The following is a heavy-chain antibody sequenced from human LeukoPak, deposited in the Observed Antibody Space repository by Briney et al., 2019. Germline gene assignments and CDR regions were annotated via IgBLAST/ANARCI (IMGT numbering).Heavy chain of an antibody. CDR2: ISSRPFGGTT. V-gene: IGHV3-49*03. CDR3: SRDGSGDYVADY. D-gene: IGHD4-17*01. Sequence: GGSLRLSCAASGFTFSSYPMNWFRQAPGKGLEWVCFISSRPFGGTTEYATSVKGRFTILRDDSQNIAYLDMNSLKSEDTAVYYCSRDGSGDYVADYWGQGTLVTVSS. CDR1: GFTFSSYP. J-gene: IGHJ4*02.